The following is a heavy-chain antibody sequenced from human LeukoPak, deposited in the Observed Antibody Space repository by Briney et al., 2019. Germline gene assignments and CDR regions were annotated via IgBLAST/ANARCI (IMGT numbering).Heavy chain of an antibody. J-gene: IGHJ4*02. Sequence: QPGGSLRLSCAASGFTFSLYAMSWVRQAPGKGLEWVSGITGSGGTTYYADSVKGWFTLSRDSSKNTLYLQMNSLGAEDTAVYYCAKHNSGNFIYFDSWGQGALVTVSS. CDR3: AKHNSGNFIYFDS. CDR2: ITGSGGTT. D-gene: IGHD1-26*01. CDR1: GFTFSLYA. V-gene: IGHV3-23*01.